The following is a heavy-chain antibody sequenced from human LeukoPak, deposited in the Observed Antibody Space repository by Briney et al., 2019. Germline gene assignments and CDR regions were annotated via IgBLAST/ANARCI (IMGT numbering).Heavy chain of an antibody. D-gene: IGHD1-1*01. CDR2: ISRDGGTT. CDR1: GFTFSDYY. J-gene: IGHJ4*02. Sequence: PGGSLRLSCAASGFTFSDYYMHWVRHAPGKGLGGVSRISRDGGTTFYADSVKGRFTISRDNAKNTLYLEMNSLRAEDTAVYYCVRDSRTGVDYWGQGTLVTVSS. V-gene: IGHV3-74*01. CDR3: VRDSRTGVDY.